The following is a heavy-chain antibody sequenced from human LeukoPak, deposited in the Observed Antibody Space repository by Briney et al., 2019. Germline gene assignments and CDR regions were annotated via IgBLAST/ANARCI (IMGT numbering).Heavy chain of an antibody. CDR2: IKQDVSEK. D-gene: IGHD1-1*01. CDR3: AKDNSHWLFDY. Sequence: GGSLRLSCAASGFTFSSHWMSWVRQAPGKGLECVANIKQDVSEKYYVDSVKGRFTISRDNSKNTLYLQMNTLRAEDTSFYYCAKDNSHWLFDYWGRGTLVTVSS. CDR1: GFTFSSHW. J-gene: IGHJ4*02. V-gene: IGHV3-7*01.